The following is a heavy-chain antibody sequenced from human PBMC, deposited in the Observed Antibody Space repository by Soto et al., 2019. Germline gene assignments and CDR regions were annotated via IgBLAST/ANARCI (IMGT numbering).Heavy chain of an antibody. J-gene: IGHJ4*02. CDR1: GGSVSSGSYY. CDR2: IYYSGST. Sequence: QVQLQESGPGLVKPSETLSLTCTVSGGSVSSGSYYWSWIRQPPGKGLEWIGYIYYSGSTNYNPSLTRRXXIXVXXSKNQFSLKLSSVTAADTAVYYCARAVAGHNPFDYWGQGTLVTVSS. V-gene: IGHV4-61*01. D-gene: IGHD6-19*01. CDR3: ARAVAGHNPFDY.